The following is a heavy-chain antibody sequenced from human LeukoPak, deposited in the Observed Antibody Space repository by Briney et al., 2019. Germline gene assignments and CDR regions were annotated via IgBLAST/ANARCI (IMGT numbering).Heavy chain of an antibody. J-gene: IGHJ4*02. V-gene: IGHV3-30-3*01. D-gene: IGHD3-22*01. CDR2: ISYDGDIK. Sequence: PGGSLRLSCAASGFTFSSFAMHWVRQAPGKGLEWVALISYDGDIKYYAESVKGRFTISRDNSKNTLSLQMNSLRAEDTAVYYCARGYYYDSSGYYYVYWGQGTLVTVSS. CDR1: GFTFSSFA. CDR3: ARGYYYDSSGYYYVY.